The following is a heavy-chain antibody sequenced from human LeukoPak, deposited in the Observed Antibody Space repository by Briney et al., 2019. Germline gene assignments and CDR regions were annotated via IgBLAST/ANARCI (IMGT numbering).Heavy chain of an antibody. J-gene: IGHJ5*01. CDR1: GFIFSNYA. D-gene: IGHD2-15*01. CDR2: ISGSGGGT. V-gene: IGHV3-64*04. CDR3: ARDRDCSGGSCYSGLPHPVENWFDS. Sequence: GGSLRLSCSASGFIFSNYAMHWVRQAPGKGLEYVSAISGSGGGTYHTDSVKGRFTISRDNAKNTLYLQMNSLRAEDTAVYYCARDRDCSGGSCYSGLPHPVENWFDSWGQGTLVTVSS.